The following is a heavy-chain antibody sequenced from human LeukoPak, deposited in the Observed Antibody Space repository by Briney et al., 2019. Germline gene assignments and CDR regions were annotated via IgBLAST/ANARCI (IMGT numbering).Heavy chain of an antibody. V-gene: IGHV4-4*07. CDR1: GGSISSYY. Sequence: SETLSLTCTVSGGSISSYYWSWIRQPAGKGLEWIGRIYTSGSTNYNPSLKSRVTMSVDTSKNQFSLKLSSVTAADTAVYYCARDENGYVWGSFRAWGQGTLVTVSS. J-gene: IGHJ5*02. CDR2: IYTSGST. CDR3: ARDENGYVWGSFRA. D-gene: IGHD3-16*02.